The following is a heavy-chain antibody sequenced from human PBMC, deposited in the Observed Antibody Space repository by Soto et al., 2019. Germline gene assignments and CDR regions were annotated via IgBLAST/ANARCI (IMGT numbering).Heavy chain of an antibody. V-gene: IGHV3-30-3*01. CDR2: ISYDGSNK. CDR3: ARPLWRDDYNWGYFDL. J-gene: IGHJ2*01. CDR1: GFTFSSYA. Sequence: QVQLVESGGGVVQPGRSLRLSCAASGFTFSSYAMHWVRQAPGKGLEWGAVISYDGSNKYYADSVKARFTVSRDNSKNTLYLQMNSLRAEDTAVYYCARPLWRDDYNWGYFDLWGRGTLVTVSS. D-gene: IGHD4-4*01.